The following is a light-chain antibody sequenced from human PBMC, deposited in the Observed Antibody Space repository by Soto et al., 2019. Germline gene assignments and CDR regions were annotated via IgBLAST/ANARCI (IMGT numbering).Light chain of an antibody. CDR1: SSDIGGYEY. V-gene: IGLV2-14*01. CDR2: DVN. J-gene: IGLJ1*01. Sequence: QAALTQPASVSGSPGQSITISCTGTSSDIGGYEYVSWYQQYPGKAPKLMIYDVNNRPSGVSTRFSGSKSGNTASLTISGIQAEDEGDYYCNSMTRSRSSRFVFGTGTKGTVL. CDR3: NSMTRSRSSRFV.